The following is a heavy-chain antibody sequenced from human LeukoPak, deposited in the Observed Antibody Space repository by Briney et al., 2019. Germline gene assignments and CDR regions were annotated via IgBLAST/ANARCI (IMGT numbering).Heavy chain of an antibody. D-gene: IGHD3-10*02. CDR1: GFTFSSHW. CDR3: AELGITVIGGV. J-gene: IGHJ6*04. V-gene: IGHV3-7*01. Sequence: GGSLRLSCAASGFTFSSHWMTWVRQAPGKGLEWVANINQDGSQKYYVDSVKGRFTISRDNAKNSLYLQMNSLRAEDTAVYYCAELGITVIGGVWGKGTTVTISS. CDR2: INQDGSQK.